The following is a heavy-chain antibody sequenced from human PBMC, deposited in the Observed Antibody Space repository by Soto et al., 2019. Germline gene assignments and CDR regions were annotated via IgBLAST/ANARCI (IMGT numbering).Heavy chain of an antibody. CDR3: ATDHTYGGNSVGWFDP. J-gene: IGHJ5*02. CDR2: FDPEDGET. CDR1: GYTLTELS. D-gene: IGHD4-17*01. V-gene: IGHV1-24*01. Sequence: ASVKVSCKVSGYTLTELSMHWVRQAPGKGLEWMGGFDPEDGETIYAQKFQGRVTMTEGTSTDTAYMELSSLRSEDTAVYYCATDHTYGGNSVGWFDPWGQGTLVTVSS.